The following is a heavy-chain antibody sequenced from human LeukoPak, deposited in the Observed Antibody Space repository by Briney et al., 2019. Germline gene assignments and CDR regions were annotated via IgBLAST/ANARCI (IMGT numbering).Heavy chain of an antibody. CDR2: FDPEDGET. CDR3: ATVAYCGGDRYPFDY. D-gene: IGHD2-21*02. V-gene: IGHV1-24*01. Sequence: ASVKVSCKVSGYTLTELSMHWVRQAPGKGLEWMGGFDPEDGETIYAQKFQGRVTMTEDTSTDTAYMELSSLRSEDTAVYYCATVAYCGGDRYPFDYWGQGTLVTVSS. CDR1: GYTLTELS. J-gene: IGHJ4*02.